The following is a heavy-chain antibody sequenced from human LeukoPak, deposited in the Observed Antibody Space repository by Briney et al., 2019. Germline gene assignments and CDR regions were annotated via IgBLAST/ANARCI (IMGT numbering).Heavy chain of an antibody. V-gene: IGHV4-59*08. CDR2: IYYSGST. CDR3: ARHPVVTYVDY. CDR1: GGSISSYY. D-gene: IGHD4-23*01. J-gene: IGHJ4*02. Sequence: SETPSLTCTVSGGSISSYYWSWIRQPPGKGLEWIGYIYYSGSTNYNPSLKSRVTISVDTSKNQFSLKLSSVTAADTAVYYCARHPVVTYVDYWGQGTLVTVSS.